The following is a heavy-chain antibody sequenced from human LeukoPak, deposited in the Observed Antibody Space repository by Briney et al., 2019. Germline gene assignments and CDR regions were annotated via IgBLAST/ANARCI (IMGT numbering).Heavy chain of an antibody. Sequence: GGSLGLSCAASGFTFSSYWMSWVRQAPGKGLEWVANIKQDGSEKYYVDSVKGRFTISRDNAKNSLYLQMNSLRAEDTAVYYCARTPFLDGYNHRGYFDYWGQGTLVTVSS. D-gene: IGHD5-24*01. J-gene: IGHJ4*02. CDR2: IKQDGSEK. CDR3: ARTPFLDGYNHRGYFDY. V-gene: IGHV3-7*01. CDR1: GFTFSSYW.